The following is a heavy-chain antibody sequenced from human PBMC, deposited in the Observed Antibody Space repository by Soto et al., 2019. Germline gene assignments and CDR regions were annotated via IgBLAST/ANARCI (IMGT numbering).Heavy chain of an antibody. CDR1: GYSFTSYW. CDR2: IYPGDSDT. CDR3: ARLLGYCSGGSCYSFDY. V-gene: IGHV5-51*01. J-gene: IGHJ4*02. D-gene: IGHD2-15*01. Sequence: PGESQKISCKGSGYSFTSYWLGWVRQMPGKGLEWMGIIYPGDSDTRYSPSFQGQVTISADKSISTAYLQWSSLKASDTAMYYCARLLGYCSGGSCYSFDYWGQGTLVTVSS.